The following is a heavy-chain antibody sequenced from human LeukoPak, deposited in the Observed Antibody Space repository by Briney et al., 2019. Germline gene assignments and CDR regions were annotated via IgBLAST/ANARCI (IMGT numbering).Heavy chain of an antibody. CDR1: GGSISSYY. CDR3: AKDAYDFWSGYHSDAFDI. D-gene: IGHD3-3*01. J-gene: IGHJ3*02. CDR2: IYTSGST. Sequence: PSETLSLTCTVSGGSISSYYWSWIRQPAGKGLEWIGRIYTSGSTNYNPSLKSRVTMSVDTSKNQFSLKLSSVTAADTAVYYCAKDAYDFWSGYHSDAFDIWGQGTMVTVSS. V-gene: IGHV4-4*07.